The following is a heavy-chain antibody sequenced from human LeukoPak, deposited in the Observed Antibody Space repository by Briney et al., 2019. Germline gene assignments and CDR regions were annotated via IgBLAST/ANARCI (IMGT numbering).Heavy chain of an antibody. CDR3: AKGWGVMVYVPDS. J-gene: IGHJ4*02. D-gene: IGHD2-8*01. Sequence: GRSLRLSCTASGFTFTSYGMHWVRQAPGKGLEWVAVMWYDGSNQYYAESVKGRFTISRDSSKNTLYLQMNSLRVEDTAVYYCAKGWGVMVYVPDSWGQGTLVTVSS. CDR2: MWYDGSNQ. CDR1: GFTFTSYG. V-gene: IGHV3-33*06.